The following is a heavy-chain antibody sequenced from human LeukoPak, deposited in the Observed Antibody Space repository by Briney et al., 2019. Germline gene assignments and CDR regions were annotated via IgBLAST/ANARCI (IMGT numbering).Heavy chain of an antibody. CDR1: GGSISSDLYY. CDR2: FYNSGRT. Sequence: PSETLSLTCTVSGGSISSDLYYWNWIRQPAGKGLEWIGRFYNSGRTNFNPSLKSRVTISADTSKNQFSLKLRSVTAADTAVYYCARGDLKSDWLDPWGQGTLVIVST. CDR3: ARGDLKSDWLDP. D-gene: IGHD3-3*01. V-gene: IGHV4-61*02. J-gene: IGHJ5*02.